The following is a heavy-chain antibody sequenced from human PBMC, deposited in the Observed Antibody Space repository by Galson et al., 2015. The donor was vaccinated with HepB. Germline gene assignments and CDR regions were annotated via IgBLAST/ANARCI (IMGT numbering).Heavy chain of an antibody. CDR3: AIPPQYSSSWYGY. Sequence: SLRLSCAASGFTVSSNYMSWVRQAPGKGLEWVSVIYSGGSTYYADSVKGRFTISRDNSKNTLYLQMNSLRAEDTAVYYCAIPPQYSSSWYGYWGQGTLVTVSS. J-gene: IGHJ4*02. CDR1: GFTVSSNY. CDR2: IYSGGST. D-gene: IGHD6-13*01. V-gene: IGHV3-53*01.